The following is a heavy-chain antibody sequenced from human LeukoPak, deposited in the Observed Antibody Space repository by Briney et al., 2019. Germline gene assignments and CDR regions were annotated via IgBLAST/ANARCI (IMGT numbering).Heavy chain of an antibody. CDR1: GYTFTGYY. D-gene: IGHD6-6*01. V-gene: IGHV1-2*02. Sequence: GASVKVSCKASGYTFTGYYMHWVRQAPGQGLEWMGWINPNSGGTNYAQKFQGRVTMTRDTSISTAYMELSRLRSDDTAVYYCARGRDRNPVWYSSSSDTEFDYWGQGTLVTVSS. CDR2: INPNSGGT. CDR3: ARGRDRNPVWYSSSSDTEFDY. J-gene: IGHJ4*02.